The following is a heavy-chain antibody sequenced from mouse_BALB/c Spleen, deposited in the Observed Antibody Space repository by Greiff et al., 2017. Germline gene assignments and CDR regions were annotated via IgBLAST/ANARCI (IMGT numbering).Heavy chain of an antibody. CDR3: ARERFFNHEGFAY. CDR1: GFSLTSYG. Sequence: VKLMESGPGLVAPSQSLSITCTVSGFSLTSYGVHWVRQPPGKGLEWLGVIWAGGSTNYNSALMSRLSISKDNSKSQVFLKMNSLQTDDTAMYYCARERFFNHEGFAYWGQGTLVTVSA. J-gene: IGHJ3*01. CDR2: IWAGGST. V-gene: IGHV2-9*02.